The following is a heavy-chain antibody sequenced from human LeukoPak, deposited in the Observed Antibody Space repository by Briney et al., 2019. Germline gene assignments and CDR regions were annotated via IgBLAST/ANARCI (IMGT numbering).Heavy chain of an antibody. J-gene: IGHJ6*03. CDR1: GGSISSYY. Sequence: SEALSLTCTVSGGSISSYYWSWIRQPAGKGLEWIGRIYTSGSTNYSPSLKSRVTMSVDTSKNQFSLKLSSVTAADTAVYYCAREGYCTGTSCSYYYYYYMDVWGKGTTVTVSS. V-gene: IGHV4-4*07. CDR3: AREGYCTGTSCSYYYYYYMDV. CDR2: IYTSGST. D-gene: IGHD2-2*01.